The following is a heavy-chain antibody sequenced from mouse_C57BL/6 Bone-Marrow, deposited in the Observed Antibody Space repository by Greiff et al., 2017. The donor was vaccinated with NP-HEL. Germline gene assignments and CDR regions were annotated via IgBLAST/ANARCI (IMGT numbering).Heavy chain of an antibody. CDR1: GYTFTDYY. J-gene: IGHJ3*01. D-gene: IGHD2-3*01. Sequence: EVQLQQSGPELVKPGASVKISCKASGYTFTDYYMNWVKQSHGKSLEWIGDINPNNGGTSYNQKFKGKATLTVDKSSSTAYMELRSLTSEDSAVYYCARLDGYYGYWGQGTLVTVSA. CDR3: ARLDGYYGY. V-gene: IGHV1-26*01. CDR2: INPNNGGT.